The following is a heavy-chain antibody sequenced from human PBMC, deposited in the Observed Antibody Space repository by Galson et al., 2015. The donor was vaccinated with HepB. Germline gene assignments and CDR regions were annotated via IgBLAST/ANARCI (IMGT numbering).Heavy chain of an antibody. J-gene: IGHJ6*02. CDR2: ISAYNGNT. D-gene: IGHD1-1*01. CDR3: AREWAGGGPLERDYYGMDV. Sequence: SVKVSCKASGYTFTSYGISWVRQAPGQGLEWMGWISAYNGNTNYAQKLQGRVTMTTDTSTSTAYMELRSLRSDDTAVYYCAREWAGGGPLERDYYGMDVWGQGTTVTVSS. V-gene: IGHV1-18*01. CDR1: GYTFTSYG.